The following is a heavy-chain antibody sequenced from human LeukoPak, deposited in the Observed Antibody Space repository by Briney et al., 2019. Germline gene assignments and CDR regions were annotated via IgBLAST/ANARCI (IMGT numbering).Heavy chain of an antibody. J-gene: IGHJ4*02. Sequence: PGGSLRLSCAASGFTFSSYSMNWVRQAPGKGLEWVSSISSSSSYIYYADSVKGRFTISRDNAKNSLYLQMNSLRAEDTAVYYCASDILSDYGSGSYYNASDYWGQGTLVTVSS. CDR2: ISSSSSYI. CDR1: GFTFSSYS. V-gene: IGHV3-21*01. D-gene: IGHD3-10*01. CDR3: ASDILSDYGSGSYYNASDY.